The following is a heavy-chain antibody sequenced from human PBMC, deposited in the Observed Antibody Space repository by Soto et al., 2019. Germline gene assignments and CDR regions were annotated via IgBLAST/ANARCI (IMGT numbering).Heavy chain of an antibody. J-gene: IGHJ3*02. CDR1: GGSISSYY. CDR2: IYYSGST. D-gene: IGHD2-2*01. V-gene: IGHV4-59*01. Sequence: SETLSLTCTVSGGSISSYYWSWIRQPPGKGLEWIGYIYYSGSTNYNPSLKSRVTISVDTSKNQFSLKLSSVTAADTAVYYCARDALGYCSSTSCWQGAFDIRGQGTMVTVSS. CDR3: ARDALGYCSSTSCWQGAFDI.